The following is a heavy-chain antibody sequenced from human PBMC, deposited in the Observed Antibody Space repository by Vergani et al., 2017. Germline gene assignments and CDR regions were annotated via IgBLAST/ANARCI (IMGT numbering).Heavy chain of an antibody. Sequence: QVQLQESGPGLVKPSETLSLTCTVSGGSISSYYWSWIRQPPGKGLEWIGYIYYSGSTNYNPSLKSRVTISVATSKTQFSLKLSSVTAADTAVYYCARDDRDFWSGYYTGFDYWGQGTLVTVSS. CDR1: GGSISSYY. CDR3: ARDDRDFWSGYYTGFDY. J-gene: IGHJ4*02. CDR2: IYYSGST. D-gene: IGHD3-3*01. V-gene: IGHV4-59*01.